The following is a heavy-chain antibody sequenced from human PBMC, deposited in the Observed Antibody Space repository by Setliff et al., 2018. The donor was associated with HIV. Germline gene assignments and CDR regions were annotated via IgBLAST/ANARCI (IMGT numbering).Heavy chain of an antibody. J-gene: IGHJ4*02. CDR1: GGSFSSYY. Sequence: SETLSLTCAVYGGSFSSYYWSWIRQPPGKGLEWIGEINHSGSTNYDPSLKSRVTISVDTSKNQFSLKVSSVTAADTAVYYCARERSLITNRRYFDSWGQGTQVTVSS. V-gene: IGHV4-34*01. CDR3: ARERSLITNRRYFDS. CDR2: INHSGST. D-gene: IGHD1-1*01.